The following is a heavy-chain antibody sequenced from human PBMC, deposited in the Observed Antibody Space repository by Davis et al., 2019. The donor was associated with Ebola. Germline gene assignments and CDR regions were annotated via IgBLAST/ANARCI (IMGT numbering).Heavy chain of an antibody. CDR3: ARDLGEWELLRAFDY. D-gene: IGHD1-26*01. CDR2: ISYDGSNK. CDR1: GFTFSSYA. V-gene: IGHV3-30-3*01. J-gene: IGHJ4*02. Sequence: PGGSLRLSCAASGFTFSSYAMHWVRQAPGKRLEWVAVISYDGSNKYYADSVKGRFTISRDNSKNTLYLQMNSLRAEDTAVYYCARDLGEWELLRAFDYWGQGTLVTVSS.